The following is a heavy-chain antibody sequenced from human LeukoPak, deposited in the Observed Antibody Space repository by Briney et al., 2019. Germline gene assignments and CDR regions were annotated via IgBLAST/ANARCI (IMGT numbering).Heavy chain of an antibody. Sequence: PGGSLRPSCAASGFTFSSYAMSWVRQAPGKWLEWVSFISGSGGSTGYADSVKGRFTISRDNSKNTLYLQMNSLRAEDTAIYYCAKGSYGTVAEYFQHWGQGTLVTVSS. J-gene: IGHJ1*01. D-gene: IGHD3-10*01. CDR3: AKGSYGTVAEYFQH. CDR2: ISGSGGST. V-gene: IGHV3-23*01. CDR1: GFTFSSYA.